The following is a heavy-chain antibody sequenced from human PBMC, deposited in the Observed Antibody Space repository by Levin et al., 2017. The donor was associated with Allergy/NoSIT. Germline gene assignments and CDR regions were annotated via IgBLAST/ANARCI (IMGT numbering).Heavy chain of an antibody. Sequence: GESLKISCAASGFTFSNYAMSWVRQAPGKGLEWVSAITKSGRTYYADSVKGRLTVSRDNSKNTLYLQMNSLRADDTAVYYCAKEMTTVRPVFDYWGQGTLVTVS. CDR1: GFTFSNYA. D-gene: IGHD4-17*01. CDR3: AKEMTTVRPVFDY. J-gene: IGHJ4*02. V-gene: IGHV3-23*01. CDR2: ITKSGRT.